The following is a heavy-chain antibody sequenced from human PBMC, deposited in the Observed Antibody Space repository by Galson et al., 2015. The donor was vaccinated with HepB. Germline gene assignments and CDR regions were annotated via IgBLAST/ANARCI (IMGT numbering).Heavy chain of an antibody. V-gene: IGHV5-51*01. CDR3: ARGGEDRYGDYYYYGMDV. CDR1: GYSFTSYW. Sequence: QSGAEVKKPGESLKISCKGSGYSFTSYWIGWVRQMPGKGLEWMGIIYPGDSDTRYSPSFQGQVTISADKSISTAYLQWSSLKASDTAMYYCARGGEDRYGDYYYYGMDVWGQGTTVTVSS. D-gene: IGHD4-17*01. CDR2: IYPGDSDT. J-gene: IGHJ6*02.